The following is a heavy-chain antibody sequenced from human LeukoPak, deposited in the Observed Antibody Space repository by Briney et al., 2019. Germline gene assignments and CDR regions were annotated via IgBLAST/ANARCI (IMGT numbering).Heavy chain of an antibody. CDR2: LSGDGART. Sequence: GGSLRLSCAASGFTLINYAMGSVRQAPGKGLEWVSILSGDGARTYYSGSVKGRFTISRDLSKNTLYLQMISLKPEDTAVYYCTGDSDLQPRNGFDMWGQGTVATVSS. D-gene: IGHD1-14*01. CDR1: GFTLINYA. CDR3: TGDSDLQPRNGFDM. V-gene: IGHV3-23*01. J-gene: IGHJ3*02.